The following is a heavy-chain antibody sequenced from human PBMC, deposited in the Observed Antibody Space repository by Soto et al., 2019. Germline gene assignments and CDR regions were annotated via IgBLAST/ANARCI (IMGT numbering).Heavy chain of an antibody. Sequence: PVWSLRLSCTASEFTFSSYSMNWVLQNPGKVLEWVSSISSSSSYIYYADSVKGRFTISRDNAKNSLYLQMNSLRAEDTAVYYCAREDSVAIEYYFDYWGQGTLVTVSS. CDR2: ISSSSSYI. CDR1: EFTFSSYS. V-gene: IGHV3-21*01. D-gene: IGHD2-15*01. CDR3: AREDSVAIEYYFDY. J-gene: IGHJ4*02.